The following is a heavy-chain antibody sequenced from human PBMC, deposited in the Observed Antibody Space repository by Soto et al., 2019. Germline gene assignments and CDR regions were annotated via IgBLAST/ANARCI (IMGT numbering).Heavy chain of an antibody. D-gene: IGHD3-16*01. Sequence: EVQLLESGGGLVQPGGSLRLSCAASGFTFSSYAMSWVRQAPGKGLEWVSAISGSGGSTYYADSVKGRFTISRDNSKNTLYLQMNSLRAEDTAVYYCAKDRGGRHSDSITFDAFDIWGQGTMVTVSS. J-gene: IGHJ3*02. CDR1: GFTFSSYA. V-gene: IGHV3-23*01. CDR2: ISGSGGST. CDR3: AKDRGGRHSDSITFDAFDI.